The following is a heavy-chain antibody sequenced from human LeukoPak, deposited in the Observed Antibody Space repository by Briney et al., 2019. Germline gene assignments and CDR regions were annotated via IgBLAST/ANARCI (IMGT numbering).Heavy chain of an antibody. Sequence: GGSLRLSCAASGFTFSDYYMSWIRQAPGKGLEWVSSISSSSSYIYYADSVKGRFTISRDNAKNSLYLQMNSLRAEDTAVYYCAATIAAAGFFDYWGQGTLVTVSS. J-gene: IGHJ4*02. V-gene: IGHV3-11*06. D-gene: IGHD6-13*01. CDR3: AATIAAAGFFDY. CDR1: GFTFSDYY. CDR2: ISSSSSYI.